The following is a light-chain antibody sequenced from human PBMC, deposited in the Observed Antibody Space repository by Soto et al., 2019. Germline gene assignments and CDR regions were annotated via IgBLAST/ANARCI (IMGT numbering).Light chain of an antibody. CDR2: GAS. V-gene: IGKV3D-20*01. J-gene: IGKJ2*01. CDR3: QHYCSSPYT. Sequence: EIVLTQSPATLSLSPGERATLSCGASQSVTSRSLAWYQQKPGLAPRLLIYGASSRATGTPDRFSGSGSGTDFTLTITRLEPEDFAVYYCQHYCSSPYTFGRGTKVEIK. CDR1: QSVTSRS.